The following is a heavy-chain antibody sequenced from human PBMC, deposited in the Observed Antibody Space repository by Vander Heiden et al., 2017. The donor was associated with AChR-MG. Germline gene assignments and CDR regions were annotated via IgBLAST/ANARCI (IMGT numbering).Heavy chain of an antibody. V-gene: IGHV4-39*01. J-gene: IGHJ4*02. D-gene: IGHD6-19*01. CDR3: ARAGDSGWSPSYFDY. Sequence: QLQLQESGPGLVKPSETLSLTCTVPGGSISSSSYYWGWIRQPPGKGLEWIGSIYYSGSTYYNPSLKSRVTISVDTSKNQFSLKLSSVTAADTAVYYCARAGDSGWSPSYFDYWGQGTLVTVSS. CDR1: GGSISSSSYY. CDR2: IYYSGST.